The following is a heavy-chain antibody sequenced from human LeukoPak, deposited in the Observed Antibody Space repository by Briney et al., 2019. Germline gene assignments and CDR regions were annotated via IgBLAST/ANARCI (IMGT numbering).Heavy chain of an antibody. V-gene: IGHV1-18*01. CDR3: LQYSSSWYLDYNYFDY. D-gene: IGHD6-13*01. CDR2: ISPYNGNT. J-gene: IGHJ4*02. Sequence: GASVKVSCKASGYTFNTYGITWVRQAPGQGLEWMGWISPYNGNTNYAQKFQGRVTLTTDTSTSTAYMELRGLRSDDTAVYYCLQYSSSWYLDYNYFDYWGQGTLVTVSS. CDR1: GYTFNTYG.